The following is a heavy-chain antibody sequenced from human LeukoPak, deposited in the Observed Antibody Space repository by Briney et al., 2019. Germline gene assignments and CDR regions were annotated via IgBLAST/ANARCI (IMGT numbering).Heavy chain of an antibody. CDR3: ARATTVTTWLDV. V-gene: IGHV3-74*01. J-gene: IGHJ6*04. CDR1: GFTFSSYW. D-gene: IGHD4-17*01. Sequence: GGSLRLSCAAAGFTFSSYWMHWVRQAPGKGLVWVSRINSDGSSTSYADSVKGLFTISRDNAKNTLYLQMNSLRAEDTAVYYCARATTVTTWLDVWGKGTTVTISS. CDR2: INSDGSST.